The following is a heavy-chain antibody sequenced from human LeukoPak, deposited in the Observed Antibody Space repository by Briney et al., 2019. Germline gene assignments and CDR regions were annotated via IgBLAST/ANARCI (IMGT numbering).Heavy chain of an antibody. J-gene: IGHJ3*02. CDR2: IWYDGSNK. CDR1: GFTFSSYG. CDR3: ARDSPYSSGWYDAFDI. Sequence: PGGSLRLSRAASGFTFSSYGMHWVRQAPGKGLEWVAVIWYDGSNKYYADSVKGRFTISRDNSKNTLYLQMNSLRAEDTAVYYCARDSPYSSGWYDAFDIWGQGTMVTVSS. V-gene: IGHV3-33*01. D-gene: IGHD6-19*01.